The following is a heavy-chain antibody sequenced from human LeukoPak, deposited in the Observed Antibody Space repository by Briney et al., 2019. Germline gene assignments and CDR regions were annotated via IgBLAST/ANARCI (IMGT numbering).Heavy chain of an antibody. CDR3: ARDQAYQLNIRLFETAYYVDY. CDR1: GYTFTGYY. D-gene: IGHD3-16*01. CDR2: INPNSGGT. J-gene: IGHJ4*02. V-gene: IGHV1-2*02. Sequence: RASVKVSCKASGYTFTGYYMHWVRQAPGQGLEWMGWINPNSGGTNYAQKFQGRVTMTRDTSISTAYMELSRLRSDDTAVYFCARDQAYQLNIRLFETAYYVDYWGQGTLVTVSS.